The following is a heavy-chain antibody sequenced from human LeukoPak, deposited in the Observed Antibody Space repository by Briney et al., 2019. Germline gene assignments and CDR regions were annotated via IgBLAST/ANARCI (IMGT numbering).Heavy chain of an antibody. D-gene: IGHD3-22*01. CDR2: ISYDGSNK. J-gene: IGHJ4*02. CDR1: GFTFSSYA. Sequence: GGSLRLSCAASGFTFSSYAMHWVRQAPGKGLEWVAVISYDGSNKYYADSVKGRFTISRDNSKNTLYLQMNSQRAEDTAVYYCARPSYYDSSGPYDYWGQGTLVTVSS. CDR3: ARPSYYDSSGPYDY. V-gene: IGHV3-30-3*01.